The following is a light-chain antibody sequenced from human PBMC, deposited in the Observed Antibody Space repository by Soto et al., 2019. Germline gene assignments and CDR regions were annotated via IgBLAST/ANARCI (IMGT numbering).Light chain of an antibody. CDR2: DVN. CDR3: FSYAGSYTFV. Sequence: QSALTQPRSVSGSPGQSVTISCTGTSSDVGGFNSVSWYQQHPGKAPKLMLHDVNTRPSGVPDRFSGSKSGYRASLTISGLQAADEAGYYCFSYAGSYTFVFGGGTKLTVL. V-gene: IGLV2-11*01. J-gene: IGLJ2*01. CDR1: SSDVGGFNS.